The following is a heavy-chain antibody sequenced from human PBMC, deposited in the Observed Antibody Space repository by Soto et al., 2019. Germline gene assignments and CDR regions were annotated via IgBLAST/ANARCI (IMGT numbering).Heavy chain of an antibody. V-gene: IGHV3-23*01. CDR2: ISEAGDST. Sequence: GGSLRLSCAASQFTFNTFAMSWVRQAPGKGLEWVSFISEAGDSTHYADSVKGRFTISRDSSRNTLFLQMNSLRAEDTAVYYCAKFRGAPRSSYCFEYWGQGTLVTVSP. CDR1: QFTFNTFA. CDR3: AKFRGAPRSSYCFEY. D-gene: IGHD1-26*01. J-gene: IGHJ4*02.